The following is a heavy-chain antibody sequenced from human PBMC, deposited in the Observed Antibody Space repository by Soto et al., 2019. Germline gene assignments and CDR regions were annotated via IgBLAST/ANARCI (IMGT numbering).Heavy chain of an antibody. Sequence: QVQLVQSGAEVKKPGASVKVSCKASGYTFTSYGISWVRQAPGQGLEWMGWISAYNGNTNYAQKLQGRVTMTTDTSTSTAYMELRSLRSDDTAVYYCARDTAVAGLRGYYYYGMDVWDQGTTVTVSS. CDR3: ARDTAVAGLRGYYYYGMDV. CDR2: ISAYNGNT. V-gene: IGHV1-18*01. CDR1: GYTFTSYG. D-gene: IGHD6-19*01. J-gene: IGHJ6*02.